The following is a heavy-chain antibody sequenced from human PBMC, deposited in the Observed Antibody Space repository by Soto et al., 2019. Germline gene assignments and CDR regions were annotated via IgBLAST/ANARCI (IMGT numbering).Heavy chain of an antibody. CDR3: AREGISGSYYHWFDP. CDR1: GFTFRSYA. Sequence: PGGSLRLSCGVSGFTFRSYAMYWVRQAPGKGLEWVANIKQDGSEKYYVDSVKGRFTISRDNAKNSLYLQMNSLRDEDTAVYYCAREGISGSYYHWFDPWGQGTLVTVSS. D-gene: IGHD1-26*01. J-gene: IGHJ5*02. CDR2: IKQDGSEK. V-gene: IGHV3-7*01.